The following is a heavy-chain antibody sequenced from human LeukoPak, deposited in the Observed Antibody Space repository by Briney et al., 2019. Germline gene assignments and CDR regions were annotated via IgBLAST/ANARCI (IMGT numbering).Heavy chain of an antibody. CDR3: ARGGTAVTTQGYDY. CDR1: GFTFSDYS. CDR2: ISSSSIYI. Sequence: GGSLRLFCAASGFTFSDYSMNWVRQAPGKGLEWVSSISSSSIYIYYADSVKGRFTISRDNAKNSLYLQMNSLRAEDTAVYYCARGGTAVTTQGYDYWGQGTLVTVSS. D-gene: IGHD6-19*01. V-gene: IGHV3-21*01. J-gene: IGHJ4*02.